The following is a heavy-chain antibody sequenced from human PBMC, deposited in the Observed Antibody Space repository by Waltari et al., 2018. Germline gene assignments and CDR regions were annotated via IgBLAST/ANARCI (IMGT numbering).Heavy chain of an antibody. CDR1: GYSFTTTW. CDR3: VVGSSFDY. Sequence: EVQVVQPGAEVKKPGESLKISWQGSGYSFTTTWIGWVRQMPGKGLEWMGIIYPGDSDTRYSPSFQGQVTISADKSINTAYLQWSTLKASDTAMYYCVVGSSFDYWGQGTLVTVSS. V-gene: IGHV5-51*01. J-gene: IGHJ4*02. D-gene: IGHD3-10*01. CDR2: IYPGDSDT.